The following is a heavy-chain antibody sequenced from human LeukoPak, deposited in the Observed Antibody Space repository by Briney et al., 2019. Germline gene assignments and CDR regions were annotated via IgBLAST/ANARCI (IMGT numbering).Heavy chain of an antibody. CDR1: GFTFSSYW. V-gene: IGHV3-7*01. CDR3: GRSVAGIDY. J-gene: IGHJ4*02. Sequence: GSQRLSCAASGFTFSSYWMTWVRQAPGKGLEWVANIKPDGSEKYYVDSVKGRFTISRDNAKNSLYLQMNSLRAEDTAVYYCGRSVAGIDYWGQGTLVTVSS. CDR2: IKPDGSEK. D-gene: IGHD6-19*01.